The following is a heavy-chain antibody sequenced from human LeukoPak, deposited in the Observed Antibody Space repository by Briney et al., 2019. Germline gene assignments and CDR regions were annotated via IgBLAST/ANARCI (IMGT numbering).Heavy chain of an antibody. J-gene: IGHJ6*02. D-gene: IGHD6-19*01. Sequence: AASVKVSCKASGGTFSSYAISWVRQAPGQGLEWMGGIIPIFGTANYAQKFQGRVTITADESTSTAYMELSSLRSEDTAVYYCARGYRYSSGWDPFSDYYYGMDVWGQGTTVTVSS. CDR1: GGTFSSYA. CDR2: IIPIFGTA. CDR3: ARGYRYSSGWDPFSDYYYGMDV. V-gene: IGHV1-69*13.